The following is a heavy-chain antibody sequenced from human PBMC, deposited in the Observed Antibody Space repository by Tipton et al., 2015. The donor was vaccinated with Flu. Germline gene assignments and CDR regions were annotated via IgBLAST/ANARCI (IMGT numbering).Heavy chain of an antibody. Sequence: SLRLSCAVSGFTVSGQYMSWVRQAPGKGLQWISVIKSTTYIYYADSVKGRFTISRDISRNRVFLQLNSLRADDTAVYYCAKSPFDWLLRYFENWGQGTPVTVSS. J-gene: IGHJ4*02. V-gene: IGHV3-53*01. CDR1: GFTVSGQY. D-gene: IGHD3-9*01. CDR3: AKSPFDWLLRYFEN. CDR2: IKSTTYI.